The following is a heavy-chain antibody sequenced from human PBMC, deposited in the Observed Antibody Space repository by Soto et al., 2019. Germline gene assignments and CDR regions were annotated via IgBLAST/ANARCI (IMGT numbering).Heavy chain of an antibody. V-gene: IGHV3-30-3*01. J-gene: IGHJ6*04. D-gene: IGHD6-19*01. CDR1: GFTFSSYA. CDR3: ARDRGYSSGWYDYYYYYGMDF. Sequence: GGSLRLSCAASGFTFSSYAMHWVRQAPGKGLEWVAVISYDGSNKYYADSVKGRFTISRDNSKNTLYLQMNSLRAEDTAVYYCARDRGYSSGWYDYYYYYGMDFWGKGTTVTVSS. CDR2: ISYDGSNK.